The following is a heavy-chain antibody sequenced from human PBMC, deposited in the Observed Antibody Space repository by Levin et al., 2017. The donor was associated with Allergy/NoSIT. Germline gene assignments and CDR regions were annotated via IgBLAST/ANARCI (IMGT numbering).Heavy chain of an antibody. CDR1: GFTFAEYA. D-gene: IGHD7-27*01. CDR3: SRGALGYYYYGMDV. Sequence: QAGGSLRLSCTASGFTFAEYAMSWFRQAPGKGLEWVGFIRSKAWGTTTEYAASVKGRFTISRDDSSSIAYLQLNSLKTDDTAVYYCSRGALGYYYYGMDVWGQGTTVTVSS. CDR2: IRSKAWGTTT. J-gene: IGHJ6*02. V-gene: IGHV3-49*03.